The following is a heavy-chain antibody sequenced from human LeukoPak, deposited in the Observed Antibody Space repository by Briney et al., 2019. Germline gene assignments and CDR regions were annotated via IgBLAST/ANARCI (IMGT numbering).Heavy chain of an antibody. Sequence: PGGSLRLSCAASGFTFSSYSMNWVRQAPGKGLEWVSAISGSGGSTYYADSVKGRFTISRDNSKNTLYLQMNSLRAEDTAVYYCAKTDSGSYYPPPDYWGQGTLVTVSS. CDR2: ISGSGGST. CDR3: AKTDSGSYYPPPDY. J-gene: IGHJ4*02. V-gene: IGHV3-23*01. CDR1: GFTFSSYS. D-gene: IGHD3-10*01.